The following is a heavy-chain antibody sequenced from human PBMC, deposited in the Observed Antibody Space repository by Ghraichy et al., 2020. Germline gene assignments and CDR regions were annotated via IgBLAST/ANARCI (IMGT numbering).Heavy chain of an antibody. CDR3: AGKSPSLHAFDF. Sequence: SQTLSLTCTVSGSSISGSDYFWGWVRQPPGMGLEWIANIHYSGSTYYNPSLKSRVTISVDPSKNQFSLRLSSVTAADTAVYYCAGKSPSLHAFDFWGPGTMAIVSS. J-gene: IGHJ3*01. V-gene: IGHV4-39*01. CDR1: GSSISGSDYF. CDR2: IHYSGST.